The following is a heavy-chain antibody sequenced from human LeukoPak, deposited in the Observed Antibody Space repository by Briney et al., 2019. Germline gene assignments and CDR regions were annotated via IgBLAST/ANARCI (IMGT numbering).Heavy chain of an antibody. CDR1: GFTFSSYG. J-gene: IGHJ4*02. V-gene: IGHV3-30*02. CDR2: IRYDGSNK. D-gene: IGHD3-22*01. CDR3: ARVRQYYDSSGYYGY. Sequence: PGGSLRLSCAASGFTFSSYGMHWVRQAPGKGLEWVAFIRYDGSNKYYADSVKGRFTISRDNSKNTLYLQMNSLRAEDTAVYYCARVRQYYDSSGYYGYWGQGTLVTVSS.